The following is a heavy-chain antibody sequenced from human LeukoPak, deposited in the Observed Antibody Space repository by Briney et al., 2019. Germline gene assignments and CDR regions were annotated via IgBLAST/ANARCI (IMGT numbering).Heavy chain of an antibody. CDR2: ISDTGGRT. D-gene: IGHD3-22*01. CDR3: AKRGVVIRVILVGFHKEAYYFDS. Sequence: GGSLRLSCAVSGITLSNYGMTWVRQAPGKGLEWVAGISDTGGRTNYADSVKGRCTISRDNPKNTLYLQMNSLRAEDTAVYFCAKRGVVIRVILVGFHKEAYYFDSWRQGALVTVSS. V-gene: IGHV3-23*01. CDR1: GITLSNYG. J-gene: IGHJ4*02.